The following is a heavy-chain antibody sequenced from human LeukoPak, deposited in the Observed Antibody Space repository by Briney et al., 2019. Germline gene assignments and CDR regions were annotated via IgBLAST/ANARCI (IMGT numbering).Heavy chain of an antibody. V-gene: IGHV3-66*01. CDR1: GFTVSSNY. CDR2: IYSGGST. Sequence: GGSLRLSCAASGFTVSSNYMSWDRQAPGKGLEWVSVIYSGGSTYYADSVKGRFTISRDNSKNTLYLQMNSLRAEDTAVYYCARDNTFGGFDYWGQGTLVTVSS. J-gene: IGHJ4*02. D-gene: IGHD3-10*01. CDR3: ARDNTFGGFDY.